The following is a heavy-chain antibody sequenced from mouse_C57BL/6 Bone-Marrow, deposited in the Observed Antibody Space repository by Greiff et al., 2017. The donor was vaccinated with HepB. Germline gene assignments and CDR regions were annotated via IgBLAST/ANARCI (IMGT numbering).Heavy chain of an antibody. Sequence: VQLKESGPELVKPGASVKIPCKASGYTFTDYNMDWVKQSHGKSLEWIGDINPNNGGTIYNQKFKGKATLTVDKSSSTAYRELRSLTSEDTAVYYCTLLRQGAMDYWGQGTSVTVSS. V-gene: IGHV1-18*01. CDR2: INPNNGGT. J-gene: IGHJ4*01. D-gene: IGHD2-4*01. CDR1: GYTFTDYN. CDR3: TLLRQGAMDY.